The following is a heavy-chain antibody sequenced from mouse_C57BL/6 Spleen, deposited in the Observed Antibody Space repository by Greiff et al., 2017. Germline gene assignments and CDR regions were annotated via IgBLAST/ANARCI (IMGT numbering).Heavy chain of an antibody. CDR3: ARGRIYYDNDYAMDY. Sequence: VQLQQSDAELVKPGASVKISCKASGYTFTDHTIHWVKQRPEQGLEWIGYIYPRNGSTKYNEKFKSKATLTVDKSSSTAYMQLNSLTSEDSAVYFGARGRIYYDNDYAMDYWGQGTSVTVSS. J-gene: IGHJ4*01. V-gene: IGHV1-78*01. D-gene: IGHD2-4*01. CDR1: GYTFTDHT. CDR2: IYPRNGST.